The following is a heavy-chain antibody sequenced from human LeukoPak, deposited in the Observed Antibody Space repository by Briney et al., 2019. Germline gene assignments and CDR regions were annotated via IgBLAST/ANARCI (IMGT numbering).Heavy chain of an antibody. CDR2: ISSSSSYI. Sequence: GGSLRLSCAASGFTFSSYSMNWVRQAPGKGLEWVSSISSSSSYIYYADSVKGRFTISRDNSKNTLYLQMNSLRAEDTAVYYCAKGVFYYDSSGYYYYYWGQGTLVTVSS. CDR1: GFTFSSYS. J-gene: IGHJ4*02. D-gene: IGHD3-22*01. CDR3: AKGVFYYDSSGYYYYY. V-gene: IGHV3-21*04.